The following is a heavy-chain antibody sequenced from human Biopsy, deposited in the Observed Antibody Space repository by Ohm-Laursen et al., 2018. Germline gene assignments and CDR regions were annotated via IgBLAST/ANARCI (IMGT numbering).Heavy chain of an antibody. Sequence: SRRLSCAASGFTFSGFSMNWARQAPGKGLEWVSSISASGNHIYYTDSVKGRFTISRDNGKNSVYLQMNSLRVEDTAVYYCARDGEAKYCKHGVCPSDFWGQGTLVTVSS. CDR3: ARDGEAKYCKHGVCPSDF. CDR2: ISASGNHI. CDR1: GFTFSGFS. J-gene: IGHJ4*02. D-gene: IGHD2-8*01. V-gene: IGHV3-21*01.